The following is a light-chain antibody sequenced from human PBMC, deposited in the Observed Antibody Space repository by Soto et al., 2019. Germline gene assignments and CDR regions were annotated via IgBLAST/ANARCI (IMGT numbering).Light chain of an antibody. V-gene: IGLV1-47*01. CDR3: AAWDDSLSGSYV. CDR2: RNN. J-gene: IGLJ1*01. CDR1: SSNIGSNY. Sequence: QSVLTQPPSGSGTPGQRVTISCSGSSSNIGSNYVYWYQQLPGTAPKLLIYRNNQRPSGVPDQFSGSKSGTSASLAISGLRSEDEADYYCAAWDDSLSGSYVFGTGTKVTVL.